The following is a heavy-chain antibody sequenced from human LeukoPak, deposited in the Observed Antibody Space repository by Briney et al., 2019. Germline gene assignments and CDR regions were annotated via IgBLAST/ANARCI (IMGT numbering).Heavy chain of an antibody. V-gene: IGHV3-23*01. CDR2: IIASGGTT. CDR3: AKGAGGSYGLYYFDY. Sequence: GGSLRLSCTASGFPFSSYAMSWFRQTPGKGLEWVSSIIASGGTTYYADSVKGRFTISRDNSKNTVYLQMNTLRAEDTAIYYCAKGAGGSYGLYYFDYWGQGALVTVSS. D-gene: IGHD3-10*01. J-gene: IGHJ4*02. CDR1: GFPFSSYA.